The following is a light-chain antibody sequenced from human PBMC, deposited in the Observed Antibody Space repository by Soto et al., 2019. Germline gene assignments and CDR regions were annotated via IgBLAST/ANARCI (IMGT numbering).Light chain of an antibody. CDR2: AAS. V-gene: IGKV1-39*01. CDR1: QSIRIY. J-gene: IGKJ4*01. CDR3: QQSYRTPT. Sequence: DIQMTQSPSSLSASVGGIVIIASRASQSIRIYLNWYQKKPGKAPKLLIYAASNLQSGVPSRFGGSGSGTDFTFTITSLQPEDFATYYCQQSYRTPTFGGGTKVDI.